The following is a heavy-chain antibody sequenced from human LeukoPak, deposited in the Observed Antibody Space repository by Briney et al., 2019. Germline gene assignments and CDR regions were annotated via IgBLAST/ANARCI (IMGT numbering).Heavy chain of an antibody. J-gene: IGHJ4*02. CDR1: GGSFSGYY. Sequence: PSETLSLTCAVYGGSFSGYYWSWIRQPPGKGLEWIGEINHSGSTNYNPSLKSRVTISVDTSKNQFSLKLSSVTAAATAVYYCARSSIQPYDYWGQGTLVTVSS. CDR2: INHSGST. D-gene: IGHD5-18*01. V-gene: IGHV4-34*01. CDR3: ARSSIQPYDY.